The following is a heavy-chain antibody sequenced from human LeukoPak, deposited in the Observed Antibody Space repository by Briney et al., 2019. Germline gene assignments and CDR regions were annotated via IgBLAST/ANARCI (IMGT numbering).Heavy chain of an antibody. V-gene: IGHV1-8*01. CDR2: MNPNSGNT. J-gene: IGHJ6*02. D-gene: IGHD6-13*01. CDR1: GYTFTSYD. Sequence: ASVKVSCKASGYTFTSYDINWVRQATGQGLEWMGWMNPNSGNTGYAQKFQGRVTMTRNTSISTAYMELSSLRSEDTAVYYCASRPGYSSSWYVPRYYYYYGMDVWGQGTTVTVSS. CDR3: ASRPGYSSSWYVPRYYYYYGMDV.